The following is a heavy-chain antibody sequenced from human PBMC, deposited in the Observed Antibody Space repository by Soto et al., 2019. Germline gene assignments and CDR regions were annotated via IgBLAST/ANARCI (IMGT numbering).Heavy chain of an antibody. CDR3: ANRMYSTRWYYLHY. CDR1: GFTVSSYG. J-gene: IGHJ4*02. V-gene: IGHV3-23*01. Sequence: EMQLLESGGGLVQAGGSLRLSCAASGFTVSSYGLNWVRQAPGKGLEWVSGISASTYYAASVKGRFTISSDTSKNALYLQTNSLRAEDTAIYICANRMYSTRWYYLHYWGQGTLVTVSS. D-gene: IGHD6-13*01. CDR2: ISAST.